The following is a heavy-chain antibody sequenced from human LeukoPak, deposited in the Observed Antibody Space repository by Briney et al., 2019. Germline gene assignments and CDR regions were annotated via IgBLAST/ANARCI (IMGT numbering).Heavy chain of an antibody. J-gene: IGHJ4*02. Sequence: GGSLRLSCAASGFSFSSYWMSWVRQAPGKGLEWVAVISYDGSNKYYADSVKGRFTISRDNSKNTLYLQMNSLRAEDTAVYYCARDPPDYGDYVARFDYWGQGTLVTVSS. CDR1: GFSFSSYW. D-gene: IGHD4-17*01. CDR3: ARDPPDYGDYVARFDY. V-gene: IGHV3-30-3*01. CDR2: ISYDGSNK.